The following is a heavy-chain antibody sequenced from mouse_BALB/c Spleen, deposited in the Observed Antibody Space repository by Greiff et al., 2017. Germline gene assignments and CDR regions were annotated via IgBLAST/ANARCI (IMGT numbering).Heavy chain of an antibody. V-gene: IGHV1S81*02. CDR2: INPSNGGT. CDR1: GYTFTSYY. Sequence: QVHVKQSGAELVKPGASVKLSCKASGYTFTSYYMYWVKQRPGQGLEWIGEINPSNGGTNFNEKFKSKATLTVDKSSSTAYMQLSSLTSEDSAVYYCTRKGGNYYYAMDYWGQGTSVTVSS. CDR3: TRKGGNYYYAMDY. D-gene: IGHD2-1*01. J-gene: IGHJ4*01.